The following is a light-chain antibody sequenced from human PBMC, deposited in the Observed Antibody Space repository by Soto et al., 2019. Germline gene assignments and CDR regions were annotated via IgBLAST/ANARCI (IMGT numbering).Light chain of an antibody. Sequence: QSALTQPRSVSGSPGQSVTISCTGTSSDVGGYNYVSWYQQHPGKAPKLMIYDVSKRPSGVPDRFSGSKSGNTASLTISGHQAEDEADYYCCSYAGSDTLGWVFGGGTKVTVL. CDR3: CSYAGSDTLGWV. CDR1: SSDVGGYNY. J-gene: IGLJ3*02. CDR2: DVS. V-gene: IGLV2-11*01.